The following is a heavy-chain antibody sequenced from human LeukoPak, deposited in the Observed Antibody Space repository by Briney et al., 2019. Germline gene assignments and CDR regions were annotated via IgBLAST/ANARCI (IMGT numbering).Heavy chain of an antibody. J-gene: IGHJ4*02. V-gene: IGHV1-2*04. CDR1: GYTFSTYP. D-gene: IGHD2/OR15-2a*01. Sequence: ASVKVSCKASGYTFSTYPINWVRQAPGQGLEWMGWINPNSGGTNYAQKFQGWVTMTRDTSISTAYMELSRLRSDDTAVYYCARGYFAKGFDYWGQGTLVTVSS. CDR3: ARGYFAKGFDY. CDR2: INPNSGGT.